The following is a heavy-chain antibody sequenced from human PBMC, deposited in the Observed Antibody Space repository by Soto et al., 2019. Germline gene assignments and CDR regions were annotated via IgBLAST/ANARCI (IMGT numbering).Heavy chain of an antibody. Sequence: SETLSLTCTVSGGSISSYYWSWIRQSPGKGLEWIGYIYYSGSTNYNPSLKSRVTISVDTSKNQFSLKLSSVTAAETAGYYCARVGDSSGYALTPFDYWGQGTLVTFSS. CDR3: ARVGDSSGYALTPFDY. CDR2: IYYSGST. J-gene: IGHJ4*02. CDR1: GGSISSYY. V-gene: IGHV4-59*01. D-gene: IGHD3-22*01.